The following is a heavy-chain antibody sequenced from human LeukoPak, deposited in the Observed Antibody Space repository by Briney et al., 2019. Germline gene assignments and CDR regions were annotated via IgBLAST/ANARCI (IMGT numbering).Heavy chain of an antibody. CDR3: ARVLSEVMVDTAMVTDYFDY. CDR2: IIPIFGTA. D-gene: IGHD5-18*01. Sequence: GASVKVSCKASGGTFSSYAISWVRQAPGQGLEWMGGIIPIFGTANYAQKFQGRVTMTRDTSTSTVYMELSSLRSEDTAVYYCARVLSEVMVDTAMVTDYFDYWGQGTLVTVSS. J-gene: IGHJ4*02. V-gene: IGHV1-69*05. CDR1: GGTFSSYA.